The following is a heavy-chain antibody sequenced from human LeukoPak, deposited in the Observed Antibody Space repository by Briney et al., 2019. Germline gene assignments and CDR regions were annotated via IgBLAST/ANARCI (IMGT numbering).Heavy chain of an antibody. Sequence: SETLSLTCAVYGGSFSDYYWSWIRQPPGKGLEWIGEINHSGSTDYNPSFKSRVTISVDTSKNQFSLKLNSVTAADTAVYYCAYSSGFQQHWGQGTLVTVSS. J-gene: IGHJ1*01. CDR3: AYSSGFQQH. CDR1: GGSFSDYY. D-gene: IGHD3-22*01. CDR2: INHSGST. V-gene: IGHV4-34*01.